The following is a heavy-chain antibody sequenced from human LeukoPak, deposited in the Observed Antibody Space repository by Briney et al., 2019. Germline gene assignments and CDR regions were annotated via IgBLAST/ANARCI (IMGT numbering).Heavy chain of an antibody. CDR3: ARMEAAPGFDP. CDR2: IYYSGST. V-gene: IGHV4-39*01. Sequence: PSETLSLTCTVSGGSISSSSYYWGWIRQPPGKGLEWIGRIYYSGSTYYNPSLKSRVTISVDTSKNQFSLKLSSVTAADTAVYYCARMEAAPGFDPWGQGTLVTVSS. J-gene: IGHJ5*02. D-gene: IGHD6-13*01. CDR1: GGSISSSSYY.